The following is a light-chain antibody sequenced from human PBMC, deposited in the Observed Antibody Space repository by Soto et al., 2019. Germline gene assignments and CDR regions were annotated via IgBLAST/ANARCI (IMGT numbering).Light chain of an antibody. CDR3: QQYNSIPPWT. V-gene: IGKV1-12*01. CDR1: QGVGNW. J-gene: IGKJ1*01. Sequence: DIQMTQSPSSVAASVGDRVTITCRASQGVGNWLAWYQQRPGKAPRLLIYGASTLQSGVPSRFSGSGSGTDFTLTISSLQAEDFATYYCQQYNSIPPWTFGQGTKVEIK. CDR2: GAS.